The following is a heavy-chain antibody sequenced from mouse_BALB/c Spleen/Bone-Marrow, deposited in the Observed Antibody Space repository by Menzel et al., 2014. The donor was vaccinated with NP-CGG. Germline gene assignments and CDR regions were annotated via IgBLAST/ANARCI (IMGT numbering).Heavy chain of an antibody. D-gene: IGHD1-1*01. CDR3: VRNGDYYYFDY. V-gene: IGHV2-2*01. CDR2: IWSGGST. J-gene: IGHJ2*01. Sequence: VKLMESGPGLVQPSQSLSITCTVSGLSLTSYGVHWVRQSPGKGLEWLGVIWSGGSTDYNAAFISRLSISKDNSKSQVFFKMNSLQADDTATYYCVRNGDYYYFDYWGQGTTLTVSS. CDR1: GLSLTSYG.